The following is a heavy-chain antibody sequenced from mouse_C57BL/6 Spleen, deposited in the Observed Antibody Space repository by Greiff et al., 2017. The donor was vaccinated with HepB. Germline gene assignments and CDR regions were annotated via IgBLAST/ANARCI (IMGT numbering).Heavy chain of an antibody. J-gene: IGHJ3*01. Sequence: VKVVESAPGLVQPSQSLSITCTVSGFSLTSYGVHWVRQSPGKGLEWLGVIWRGGSTDYNAAFMSRLSITKDNSKSQVFFKMNSLQADDTAIYYCAKNHEYDGGLAYWGQGTLVTVSA. CDR3: AKNHEYDGGLAY. D-gene: IGHD2-4*01. CDR1: GFSLTSYG. CDR2: IWRGGST. V-gene: IGHV2-5*01.